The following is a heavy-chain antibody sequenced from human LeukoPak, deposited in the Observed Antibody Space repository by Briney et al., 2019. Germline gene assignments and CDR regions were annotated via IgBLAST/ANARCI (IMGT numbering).Heavy chain of an antibody. CDR1: GGSISSSSYY. J-gene: IGHJ4*02. V-gene: IGHV4-39*07. CDR2: TYYDTST. D-gene: IGHD1-7*01. Sequence: SETLSLTCTVSGGSISSSSYYWGWIRQPPGKGLEWIGNTYYDTSTYYNPSLKSRVTISVDTSKNQFSLKLNSMTAADTAVYYCARTGKTLLNYDFDYWGQGTLVTVSS. CDR3: ARTGKTLLNYDFDY.